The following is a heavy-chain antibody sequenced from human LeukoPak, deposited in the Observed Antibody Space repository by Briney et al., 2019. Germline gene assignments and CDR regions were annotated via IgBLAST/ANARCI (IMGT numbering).Heavy chain of an antibody. V-gene: IGHV1-46*01. CDR1: GYTFTSYY. CDR2: INPSGGST. CDR3: ARDSAFEYYMDV. J-gene: IGHJ6*03. Sequence: ASVKVSCKASGYTFTSYYMHWVRQAPGQGLEWMGIINPSGGSTSYAQKFQGRVTMTRDMSTSTVYMELRSLRSDDTAVYYCARDSAFEYYMDVWGKGTTVTISS. D-gene: IGHD3-3*02.